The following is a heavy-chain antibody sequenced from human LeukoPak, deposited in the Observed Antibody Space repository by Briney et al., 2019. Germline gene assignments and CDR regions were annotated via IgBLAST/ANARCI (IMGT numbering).Heavy chain of an antibody. V-gene: IGHV3-53*01. J-gene: IGHJ3*02. CDR2: IYSGGST. Sequence: GGSLRLSCAASGFTFSNAWMSWVRQAPGKGLEWVSVIYSGGSTYYADSVKGRFTISRDNSKNTLYLQMNSLRAEDTAVYYCASKGEYSSSPGAFDIWGQGTMATVSS. CDR1: GFTFSNAW. D-gene: IGHD6-6*01. CDR3: ASKGEYSSSPGAFDI.